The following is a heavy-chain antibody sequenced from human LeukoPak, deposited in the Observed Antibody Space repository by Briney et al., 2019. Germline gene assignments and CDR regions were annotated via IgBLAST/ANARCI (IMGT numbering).Heavy chain of an antibody. Sequence: SETLFLTCTVSGGSISSYYWSWIRQPPGKGLEWIGYIYYSGSTSYNPSLKSRVTISVDTSKNQFSLKLSSVTAADTAVYYCARVDCGGDCYYYYYGMDVWGQGTTVTVSS. CDR1: GGSISSYY. J-gene: IGHJ6*02. D-gene: IGHD2-21*02. CDR2: IYYSGST. V-gene: IGHV4-59*01. CDR3: ARVDCGGDCYYYYYGMDV.